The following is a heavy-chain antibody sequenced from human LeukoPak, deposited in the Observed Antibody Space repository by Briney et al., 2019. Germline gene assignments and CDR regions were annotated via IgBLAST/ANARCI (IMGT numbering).Heavy chain of an antibody. CDR3: ARGGDGYNFAGDY. D-gene: IGHD5-24*01. CDR1: GYTFIGYY. CDR2: INPNSGGT. J-gene: IGHJ4*02. Sequence: ASVTVSCKASGYTFIGYYMHWVRQAPGQGLEWMGWINPNSGGTNYAQKFQGRVTMTRDTSISTAYMELSRLRSDDTAVYYCARGGDGYNFAGDYWGQGTLVTVSS. V-gene: IGHV1-2*02.